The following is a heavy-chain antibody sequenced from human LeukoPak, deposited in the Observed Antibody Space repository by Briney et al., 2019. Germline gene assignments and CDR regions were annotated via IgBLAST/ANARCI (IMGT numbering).Heavy chain of an antibody. J-gene: IGHJ4*02. CDR3: ARSFHSSSWYFDY. D-gene: IGHD6-13*01. CDR2: IYYSGST. CDR1: RGSISTYY. V-gene: IGHV4-59*08. Sequence: SETLSLTCTVSRGSISTYYWSWIRQPPGKGLEWIGYIYYSGSTNYNPSLNSRVTISVDTSKNQFSLKLSSVTAADTAVYYCARSFHSSSWYFDYWGQGTLVTVSS.